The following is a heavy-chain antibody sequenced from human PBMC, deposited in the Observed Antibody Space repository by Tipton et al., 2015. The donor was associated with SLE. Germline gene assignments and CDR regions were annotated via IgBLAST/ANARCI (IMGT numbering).Heavy chain of an antibody. Sequence: TLSLTCTVSGGSISTHYWSWIRQPPGKGLEWIGYISYTGNTNFNPSLKSRVTMSVATSKNHFSLRLRSVSAADTAIYYCAREVKSGRYDWFDPWGQGTLVTVSS. J-gene: IGHJ5*02. V-gene: IGHV4-59*11. D-gene: IGHD1-26*01. CDR1: GGSISTHY. CDR2: ISYTGNT. CDR3: AREVKSGRYDWFDP.